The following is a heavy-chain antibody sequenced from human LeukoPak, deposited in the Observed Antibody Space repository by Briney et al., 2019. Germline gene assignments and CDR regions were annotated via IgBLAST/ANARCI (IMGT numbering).Heavy chain of an antibody. D-gene: IGHD3-22*01. Sequence: PGGALRLSCAASGFTFSDYGMVWVRQAPGKGLEGVSSISSSSRYRYYADSLKGRFAISRDNAQNSLFLQMNSLRAEDTALYYCARADDYYYGSGPYYLDYWGQGALVTVSS. CDR1: GFTFSDYG. CDR3: ARADDYYYGSGPYYLDY. V-gene: IGHV3-21*01. J-gene: IGHJ4*02. CDR2: ISSSSRYR.